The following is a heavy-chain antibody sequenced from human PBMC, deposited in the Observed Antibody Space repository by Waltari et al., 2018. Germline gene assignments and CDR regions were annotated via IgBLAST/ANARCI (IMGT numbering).Heavy chain of an antibody. CDR1: GFTFDDFA. D-gene: IGHD3-10*01. CDR3: AKDMRLRGILITSVDF. CDR2: ISWNGGTI. Sequence: EVQLVESGGGLVQPGGSLRLSCAASGFTFDDFAMHWVRLVAGRCRGWVSAISWNGGTIAYADSVKGRFTISRDNTKSSLHLQMHSLRTEDTAVYYCAKDMRLRGILITSVDFWGQGIPVTVSS. J-gene: IGHJ4*02. V-gene: IGHV3-9*01.